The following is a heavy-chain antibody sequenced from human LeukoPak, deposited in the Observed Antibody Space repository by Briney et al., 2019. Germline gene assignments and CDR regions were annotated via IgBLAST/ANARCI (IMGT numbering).Heavy chain of an antibody. D-gene: IGHD6-6*01. J-gene: IGHJ6*03. CDR1: GFTFDDYG. CDR2: INWNGGST. Sequence: GGSLRLSCAASGFTFDDYGMSWVRQAPGKGLEWVSGINWNGGSTGYADSVKGRFTISRDNAKNSLYLQMNSLRAEDTALNYCARGGDIAARRDYYYYMDVWGKGTTVTVSS. CDR3: ARGGDIAARRDYYYYMDV. V-gene: IGHV3-20*04.